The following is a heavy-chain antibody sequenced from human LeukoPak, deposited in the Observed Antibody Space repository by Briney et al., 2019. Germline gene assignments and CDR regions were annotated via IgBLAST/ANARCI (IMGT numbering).Heavy chain of an antibody. Sequence: PSETLSLTCAVYGGSFSGYYWSWIRQPPGKGLEWIGEINHSGSTNYNPSLKSRVTISVDTSKNQFSLKLSSVTAADTAVYYCARGGPPNVYSRGDGFDPWGQGTLVTVSS. CDR1: GGSFSGYY. J-gene: IGHJ5*02. D-gene: IGHD4-11*01. V-gene: IGHV4-34*01. CDR3: ARGGPPNVYSRGDGFDP. CDR2: INHSGST.